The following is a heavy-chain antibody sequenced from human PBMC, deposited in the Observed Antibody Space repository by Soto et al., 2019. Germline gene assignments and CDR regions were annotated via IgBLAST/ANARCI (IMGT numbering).Heavy chain of an antibody. Sequence: QVQLQESGPGLVKPSGTLSLTCGVSGDSISSNYWWGWVRQHPGKGLEWIGEIYHSGSTKFNPSLKSRLTISVDKSKNHLSLRLSSVTAADTAVYYCARGPGYNSGWYDQWGQGTLVTVSS. CDR2: IYHSGST. D-gene: IGHD6-19*01. CDR1: GDSISSNYW. CDR3: ARGPGYNSGWYDQ. J-gene: IGHJ5*02. V-gene: IGHV4-4*02.